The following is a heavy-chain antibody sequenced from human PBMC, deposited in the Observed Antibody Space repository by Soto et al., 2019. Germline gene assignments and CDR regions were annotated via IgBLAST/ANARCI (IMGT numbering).Heavy chain of an antibody. D-gene: IGHD1-1*01. V-gene: IGHV4-31*03. CDR3: ARETADDAFDI. CDR1: GVSISSGDYY. J-gene: IGHJ3*02. Sequence: SETLSLTCTVSGVSISSGDYYWSWIRQHPGKGLEWIGYIYYSGSTYYNPSLKSRVTISVDTSKNQFSLKLSSVTAADTAVYYCARETADDAFDIWGQGTMVTVSS. CDR2: IYYSGST.